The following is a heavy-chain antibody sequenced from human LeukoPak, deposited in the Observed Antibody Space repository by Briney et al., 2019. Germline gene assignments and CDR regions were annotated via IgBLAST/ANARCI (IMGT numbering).Heavy chain of an antibody. D-gene: IGHD3-16*01. CDR2: ISAYNGNT. V-gene: IGHV1-18*01. CDR1: GYTFNIYG. J-gene: IGHJ4*02. Sequence: ASVKVSCTASGYTFNIYGISWVRQAPGQGLEWMGWISAYNGNTDYTQKLQGRVTMTTDTSTTTAYMELRSLRSDDTAVYYCARDRGEYYFDYWGQGTLVTVSS. CDR3: ARDRGEYYFDY.